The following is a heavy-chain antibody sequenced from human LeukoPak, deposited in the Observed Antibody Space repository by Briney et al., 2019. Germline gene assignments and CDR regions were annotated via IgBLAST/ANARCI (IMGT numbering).Heavy chain of an antibody. CDR3: AHSRDAEYFQH. V-gene: IGHV4-30-2*01. Sequence: SCAASGFTFSSYSMNWVRQAPGKGLEWIGYIYHSGSTYYNPSLKSRVTIPVDRSKNQFSLKLSSVTAADTAVYYCAHSRDAEYFQHWGQGTLVTVSS. J-gene: IGHJ1*01. CDR2: IYHSGST. D-gene: IGHD2-21*01. CDR1: GFTFSSYS.